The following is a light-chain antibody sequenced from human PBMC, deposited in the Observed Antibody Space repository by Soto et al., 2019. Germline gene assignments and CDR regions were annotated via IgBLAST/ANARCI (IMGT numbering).Light chain of an antibody. V-gene: IGKV3-11*01. CDR1: QSVSSY. CDR3: QQRSNWPSWT. CDR2: DAS. Sequence: EIVLTQSPATLSLSPGERATLSCRASQSVSSYLAWYQQKPGQAPRLLIYDASNRATGIPARFSGSGSGTDFTFTISSLEPEDFAVYYCQQRSNWPSWTFGQGTKVDIK. J-gene: IGKJ1*01.